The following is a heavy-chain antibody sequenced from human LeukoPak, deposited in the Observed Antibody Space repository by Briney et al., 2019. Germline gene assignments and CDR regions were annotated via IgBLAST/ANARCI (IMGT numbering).Heavy chain of an antibody. CDR3: ARDNPAKELIAARAYNWFDP. V-gene: IGHV1-2*04. CDR2: INPNSGGT. D-gene: IGHD6-6*01. J-gene: IGHJ5*02. Sequence: ASVKVSCKASGYTFTGYYMDWVRQAPGQGLEWMGWINPNSGGTNYAQKFQGWVTMTRDTSISTAYMELSRLRSDDTAVYYCARDNPAKELIAARAYNWFDPWGQGTLVTVSS. CDR1: GYTFTGYY.